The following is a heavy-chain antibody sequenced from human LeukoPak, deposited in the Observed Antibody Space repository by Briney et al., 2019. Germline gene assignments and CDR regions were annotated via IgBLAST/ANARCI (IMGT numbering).Heavy chain of an antibody. CDR1: GGSISSYY. J-gene: IGHJ4*02. V-gene: IGHV4-59*01. Sequence: SETLSLTCTVSGGSISSYYWSWIRQPPGKGLEWIGYIYYSGSTNYNPSLKSRVTISVDTSKNQFSLKLSSVTAADTAVYYCALVFRGVTVIDDGGQGTLVTVSS. CDR2: IYYSGST. D-gene: IGHD3-10*01. CDR3: ALVFRGVTVIDD.